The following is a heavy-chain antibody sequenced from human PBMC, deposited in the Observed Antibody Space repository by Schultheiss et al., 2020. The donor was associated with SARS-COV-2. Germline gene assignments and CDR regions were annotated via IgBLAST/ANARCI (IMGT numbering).Heavy chain of an antibody. D-gene: IGHD3-10*01. CDR2: ISSSSSIT. J-gene: IGHJ5*02. V-gene: IGHV3-48*01. CDR3: VRAQGSGSAYNWFDP. Sequence: GESLKISCAASGFTFSSSWLHWVCQAPGKGLERVSYISSSSSITYYADSVKGRFTIFRDNAKNSLYLQMNSLRAEDTAVYYCVRAQGSGSAYNWFDPWGQGTLVTVAA. CDR1: GFTFSSSW.